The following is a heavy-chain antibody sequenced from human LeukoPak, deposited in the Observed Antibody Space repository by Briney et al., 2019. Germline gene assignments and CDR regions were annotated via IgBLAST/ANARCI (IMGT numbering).Heavy chain of an antibody. D-gene: IGHD5-24*01. CDR1: GYDFTGYY. Sequence: ASVKVSCKASGYDFTGYYVHWVRQAPGQGLEWMGWINPNSGGTNYAQKFQGWVTMTRDTSISTAYMELSRLRSDDTAVYYCARAGTVEMTPLDYWGQGTLVTVSS. CDR2: INPNSGGT. V-gene: IGHV1-2*04. CDR3: ARAGTVEMTPLDY. J-gene: IGHJ4*02.